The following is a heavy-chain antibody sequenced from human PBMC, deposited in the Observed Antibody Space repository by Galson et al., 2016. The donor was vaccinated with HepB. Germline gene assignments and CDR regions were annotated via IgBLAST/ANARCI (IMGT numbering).Heavy chain of an antibody. V-gene: IGHV3-30*18. CDR1: GFNFNRHG. J-gene: IGHJ2*01. D-gene: IGHD3-10*01. CDR3: AKDHTYSAGIYWYFAL. CDR2: IPFGEDDK. Sequence: SLRLSCAASGFNFNRHGMHWVRQAPGKGLEWVAAIPFGEDDKYYGDSVKGRFTISRDNSRNTLYLQMNSLGPDDTAVYYCAKDHTYSAGIYWYFALWGRGTLVTVSS.